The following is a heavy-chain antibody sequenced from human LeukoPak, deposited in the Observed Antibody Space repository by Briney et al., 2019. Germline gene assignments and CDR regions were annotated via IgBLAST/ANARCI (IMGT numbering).Heavy chain of an antibody. CDR3: ARGDPHADL. V-gene: IGHV3-48*03. Sequence: GGSLSLSCAASGFALSTYEMNWVRQAPGKGLEWIADITISGHTKNYADSVKGRSTISRDNARTSLYLQMNSLRVEDTGVYYCARGDPHADLWGQGTLVTVSS. J-gene: IGHJ5*02. CDR1: GFALSTYE. CDR2: ITISGHTK.